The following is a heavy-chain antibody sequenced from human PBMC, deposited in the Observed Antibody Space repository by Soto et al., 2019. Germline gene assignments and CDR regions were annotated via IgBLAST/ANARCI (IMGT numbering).Heavy chain of an antibody. D-gene: IGHD3-22*01. Sequence: SVRVSGKASGGTFSSYTISWVRQAPGQGLEWMGRISPILGIANYAQKFQGRVTITADKSTSTAYMELSSLRSEDTAVYYCASMDYYDSSGYSDYWGQGTLVTVSS. CDR2: ISPILGIA. V-gene: IGHV1-69*02. CDR1: GGTFSSYT. J-gene: IGHJ4*02. CDR3: ASMDYYDSSGYSDY.